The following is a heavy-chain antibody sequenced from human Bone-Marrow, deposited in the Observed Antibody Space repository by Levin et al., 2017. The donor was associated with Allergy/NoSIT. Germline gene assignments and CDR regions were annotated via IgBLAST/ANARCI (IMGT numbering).Heavy chain of an antibody. D-gene: IGHD2-15*01. Sequence: ASVKVSCKASGYTFTSYDINWVRQATGQGLEWMGWMNPNSGNTGYAQKFQGRVTMTRNTSISTAYMELSSLRSEDTAVYYCARGRQHRLQANIVVVVAVSAVGRRLHQVNWFDPWGQGTLVTVSS. J-gene: IGHJ5*02. CDR2: MNPNSGNT. V-gene: IGHV1-8*01. CDR3: ARGRQHRLQANIVVVVAVSAVGRRLHQVNWFDP. CDR1: GYTFTSYD.